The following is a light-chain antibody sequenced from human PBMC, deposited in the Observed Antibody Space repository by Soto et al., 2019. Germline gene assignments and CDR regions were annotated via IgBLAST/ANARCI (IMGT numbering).Light chain of an antibody. CDR3: QQYYSAPWT. J-gene: IGKJ1*01. CDR2: RAS. Sequence: DIVMTQSPDSLAVSLGERATINCKSSQSVLYSSNNKNYLAWYQQKPGQPPKLLIYRASTRESGVPDRFSGSASGTDFTLTISSLQAEDVAVYYCQQYYSAPWTFGQGTKVEIK. CDR1: QSVLYSSNNKNY. V-gene: IGKV4-1*01.